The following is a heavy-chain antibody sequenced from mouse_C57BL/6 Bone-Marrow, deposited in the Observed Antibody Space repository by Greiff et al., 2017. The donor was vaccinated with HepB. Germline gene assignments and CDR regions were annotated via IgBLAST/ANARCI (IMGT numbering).Heavy chain of an antibody. CDR2: ISDGGSYT. J-gene: IGHJ4*01. V-gene: IGHV5-4*01. D-gene: IGHD1-1*01. CDR1: GFTFSSYA. Sequence: EVQLVESGGGLVKPGGSLKLSCAASGFTFSSYAMSWVRQTPEKRLEWVATISDGGSYTYYPDNVKGRFTIYRDNAKNNLYLQMSHLKSEDTAMYYCARDGRGVYYYAMDYWGQGTSVTVSS. CDR3: ARDGRGVYYYAMDY.